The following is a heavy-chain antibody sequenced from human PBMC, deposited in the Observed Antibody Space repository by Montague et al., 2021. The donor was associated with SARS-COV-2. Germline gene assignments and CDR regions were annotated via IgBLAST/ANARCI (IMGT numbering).Heavy chain of an antibody. CDR1: VGSISSYY. J-gene: IGHJ3*02. V-gene: IGHV4-59*01. CDR2: IYYSGST. CDR3: ARGFDI. Sequence: SETLSLTCTVSVGSISSYYWSWIRQPPGKGLEWIGYIYYSGSTNYNPSLKSRVTISVGTSKNQFSLKLSSVTAADTAVYYCARGFDIWGQGTMVTVSS.